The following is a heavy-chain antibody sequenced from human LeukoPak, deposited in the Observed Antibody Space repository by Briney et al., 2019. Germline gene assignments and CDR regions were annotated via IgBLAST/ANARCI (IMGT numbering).Heavy chain of an antibody. CDR1: GGSVSSGTYY. D-gene: IGHD3-22*01. CDR3: ARYYYDSSGYYYYIYYYGKDV. CDR2: IYYSGST. V-gene: IGHV4-61*01. J-gene: IGHJ6*02. Sequence: PPETLSLTCSVSGGSVSSGTYYWNWIRQPPGTGLEWIGYIYYSGSTNYNLSFKSRVTISVDTSKNQFSLKLSSVTAADTAVYYCARYYYDSSGYYYYIYYYGKDVWGQGTTVTVSS.